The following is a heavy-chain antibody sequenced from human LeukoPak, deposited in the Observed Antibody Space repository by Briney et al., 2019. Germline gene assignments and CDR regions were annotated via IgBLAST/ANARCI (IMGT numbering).Heavy chain of an antibody. J-gene: IGHJ4*02. CDR2: IYYSGST. CDR1: GGSISSSSYY. V-gene: IGHV4-39*07. Sequence: SETLSLTCTVSGGSISSSSYYWGWIRQPSGKGLEWIGSIYYSGSTYYNPSLKSRVTISVDTSKNQFSLKLSSVTAADTAVYYCARETLSSSVDYWGQGTLVTVSS. D-gene: IGHD6-6*01. CDR3: ARETLSSSVDY.